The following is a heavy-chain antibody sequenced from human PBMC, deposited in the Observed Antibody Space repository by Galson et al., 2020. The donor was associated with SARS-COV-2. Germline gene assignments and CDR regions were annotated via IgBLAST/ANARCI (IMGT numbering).Heavy chain of an antibody. Sequence: ASVKVSCKVSGYTLTELSMHWVRQAPGKGLEWMGGFDPEDGETIYAQKFQGRVTMTEDTSTDTAYMELSSLRSEDTAVDYCATGTAVAGRGWFDPWGQGTLVTVSS. V-gene: IGHV1-24*01. CDR1: GYTLTELS. CDR2: FDPEDGET. D-gene: IGHD6-19*01. CDR3: ATGTAVAGRGWFDP. J-gene: IGHJ5*02.